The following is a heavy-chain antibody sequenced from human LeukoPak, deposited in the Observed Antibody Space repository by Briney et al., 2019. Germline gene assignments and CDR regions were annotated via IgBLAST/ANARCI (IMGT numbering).Heavy chain of an antibody. CDR2: ISAYNGNT. Sequence: ASVKVSCKASGYTFTSYGISWVRQAPGQGLEWTGWISAYNGNTNYAQKLQGRVTMTTDTSTSTAYMELRTLRSDDTAVYYCARDLGIIVATIWGGDLDYWGQGTLVTVSS. J-gene: IGHJ4*02. V-gene: IGHV1-18*01. D-gene: IGHD5-12*01. CDR1: GYTFTSYG. CDR3: ARDLGIIVATIWGGDLDY.